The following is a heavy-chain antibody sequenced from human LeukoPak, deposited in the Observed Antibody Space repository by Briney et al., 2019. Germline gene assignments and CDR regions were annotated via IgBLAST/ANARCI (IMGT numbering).Heavy chain of an antibody. Sequence: SETLSLTCAVYGGSFSGYYWSWIRQPPGKGLEWIGEINHSGSTNYNPSLKSRVTISVDTSKNQFSLKLSSVTAADTAVYYCASGHTYPAAGSMGYWGQGTLVTVSS. CDR2: INHSGST. V-gene: IGHV4-34*01. J-gene: IGHJ4*02. CDR1: GGSFSGYY. CDR3: ASGHTYPAAGSMGY. D-gene: IGHD6-13*01.